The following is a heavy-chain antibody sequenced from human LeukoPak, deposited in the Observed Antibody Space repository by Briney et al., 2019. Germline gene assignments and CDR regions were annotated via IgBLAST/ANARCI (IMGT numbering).Heavy chain of an antibody. CDR2: ISGRGGST. CDR1: GFTFSSYA. D-gene: IGHD3-9*01. J-gene: IGHJ4*02. V-gene: IGHV3-23*01. Sequence: GGSLRLSCAASGFTFSSYAMGGVGQAPGKGLEWVSAISGRGGSTYYADSVKGRLTISRDNSRNALYLQMHSLRGQDTEVYYCAKEFPYFYILTGYLVTDSYFDHWGQKTLDTVST. CDR3: AKEFPYFYILTGYLVTDSYFDH.